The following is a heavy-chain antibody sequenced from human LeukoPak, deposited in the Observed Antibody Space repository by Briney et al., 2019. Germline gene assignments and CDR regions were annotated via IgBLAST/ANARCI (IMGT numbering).Heavy chain of an antibody. CDR3: AKDMLPTIDYGDYEGYFDY. V-gene: IGHV3-23*01. Sequence: PGGSLRLSCAASGFTFSSYAMSWVRQAPGKGLEWVSAISGSGGSTYYADSVKGRFTISRDNSKNTLYLQMNSLRAEDTAVYYCAKDMLPTIDYGDYEGYFDYWGQGTLVTVSS. CDR2: ISGSGGST. CDR1: GFTFSSYA. J-gene: IGHJ4*02. D-gene: IGHD4-17*01.